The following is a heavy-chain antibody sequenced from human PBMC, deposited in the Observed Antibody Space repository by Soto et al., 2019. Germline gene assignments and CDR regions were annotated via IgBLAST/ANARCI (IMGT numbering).Heavy chain of an antibody. V-gene: IGHV4-59*01. Sequence: QVQLQESGPGLVKPSETLSLTCTVSGGSISSYYWSWIRQPPGKGLEWIGYIYYSGSTNYNPSLKSRVTIQVDTSKNQFALKLSSVTAADTAVYYCARVTPFGSIAAAGSPSGDYGMDVWGQGTTVTVSS. CDR3: ARVTPFGSIAAAGSPSGDYGMDV. J-gene: IGHJ6*02. D-gene: IGHD6-13*01. CDR2: IYYSGST. CDR1: GGSISSYY.